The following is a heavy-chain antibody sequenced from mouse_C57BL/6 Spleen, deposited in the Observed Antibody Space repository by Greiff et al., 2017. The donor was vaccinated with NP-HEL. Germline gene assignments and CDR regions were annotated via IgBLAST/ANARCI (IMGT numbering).Heavy chain of an antibody. CDR3: AREGTSFFDY. CDR2: INPSTGGT. J-gene: IGHJ2*01. V-gene: IGHV1-42*01. D-gene: IGHD3-3*01. Sequence: EVQLQQSGPELVKPGASVKISCKASGYSFTGYYMNWVKQSPEKSLEWIGEINPSTGGTTYNQKFKAKATLTVDKSSSTAYMQLKSLTSEDSAVYYCAREGTSFFDYWGQGTTLTVSS. CDR1: GYSFTGYY.